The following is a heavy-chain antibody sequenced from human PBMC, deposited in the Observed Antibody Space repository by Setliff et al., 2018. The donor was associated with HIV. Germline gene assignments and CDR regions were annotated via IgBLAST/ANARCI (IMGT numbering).Heavy chain of an antibody. D-gene: IGHD3-10*01. CDR2: ISYSGIP. J-gene: IGHJ6*03. Sequence: SETLSLTCTVSGGSISSQYWSWIRQPPGKGLEWIGHISYSGIPNYNPPLRGRVTISVDTSNNQFSLKLSSVTAADTAVYYCARVSYYGSFSYNYYMDVWGKGTTVTVSS. CDR1: GGSISSQY. CDR3: ARVSYYGSFSYNYYMDV. V-gene: IGHV4-59*11.